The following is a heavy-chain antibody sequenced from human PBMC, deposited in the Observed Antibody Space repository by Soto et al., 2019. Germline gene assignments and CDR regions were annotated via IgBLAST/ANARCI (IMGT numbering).Heavy chain of an antibody. CDR3: ARVGSKSFYYATDV. V-gene: IGHV4-61*01. CDR2: ICTGGTT. CDR1: GGSVSNNTYY. D-gene: IGHD4-4*01. J-gene: IGHJ6*02. Sequence: SETLSLTCTVSGGSVSNNTYYWSWIRQPPGQGLEWIGYICTGGTTKYNPSLKSRVTMSVDTSKTQFSLKLISVTAADTAVYYCARVGSKSFYYATDVWGQGTTVTVSS.